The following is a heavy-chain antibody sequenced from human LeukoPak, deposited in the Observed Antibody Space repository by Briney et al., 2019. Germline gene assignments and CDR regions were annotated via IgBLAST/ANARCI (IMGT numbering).Heavy chain of an antibody. CDR3: ARAPTTVSYHFDS. J-gene: IGHJ4*02. CDR1: GFDFGNYA. V-gene: IGHV3-64*01. CDR2: ITAYGTGT. D-gene: IGHD1/OR15-1a*01. Sequence: GGSLRLSRAASGFDFGNYAMHWVRQAPGKGLEYVSAITAYGTGTYYANSVKGRFTVSRDNSRNTLYLLMGSLRAEDMAVYYCARAPTTVSYHFDSWGQGTLVTVSS.